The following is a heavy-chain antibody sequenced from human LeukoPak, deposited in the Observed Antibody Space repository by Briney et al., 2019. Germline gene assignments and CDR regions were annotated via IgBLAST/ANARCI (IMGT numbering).Heavy chain of an antibody. Sequence: SGGSLRLSCAASGFTVRNNYMSWVRQAPGKGLEWVANIKQDGSEKYYVDSVKGRFTISRDNAKNSLYLQMNSLRAEDTAVYYCAKDPSRYEIAAAGTAPGYYYYMDVWGKGTTVTISS. CDR1: GFTVRNNY. D-gene: IGHD6-13*01. J-gene: IGHJ6*03. CDR2: IKQDGSEK. V-gene: IGHV3-7*01. CDR3: AKDPSRYEIAAAGTAPGYYYYMDV.